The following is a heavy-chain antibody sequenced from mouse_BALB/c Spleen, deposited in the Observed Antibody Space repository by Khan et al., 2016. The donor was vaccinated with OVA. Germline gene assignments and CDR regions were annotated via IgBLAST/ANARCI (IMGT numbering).Heavy chain of an antibody. D-gene: IGHD2-5*01. V-gene: IGHV5-17*02. Sequence: EVELVESGGGLVQPGGSRKLSCAASGFTFSSFGMHWVRQAPKKGLEWVAYISSGSSTIYYVDTVKGRFTISRDTPKNTLFLQMTSLRSEDTAMYYCARSGSNFHWYFDVWGAGTSVTVSS. CDR3: ARSGSNFHWYFDV. CDR1: GFTFSSFG. CDR2: ISSGSSTI. J-gene: IGHJ1*01.